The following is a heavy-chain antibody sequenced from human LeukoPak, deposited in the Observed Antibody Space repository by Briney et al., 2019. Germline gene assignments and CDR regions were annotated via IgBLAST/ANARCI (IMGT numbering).Heavy chain of an antibody. D-gene: IGHD6-13*01. CDR1: GYAFSRYG. CDR2: ISAYNGNT. J-gene: IGHJ4*02. V-gene: IGHV1-18*01. CDR3: ARDRGSSSSWPDY. Sequence: ASLKVSCKASGYAFSRYGVNWVGQAAGQGLEWMGWISAYNGNTNYAQKLQGRVTMTTDTSTSTAYMELRSLRSDDTAVYYCARDRGSSSSWPDYWGQGTLVTVSS.